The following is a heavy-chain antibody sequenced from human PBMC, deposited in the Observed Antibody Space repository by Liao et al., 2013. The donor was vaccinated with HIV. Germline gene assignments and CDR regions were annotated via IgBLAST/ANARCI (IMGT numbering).Heavy chain of an antibody. CDR2: VYYTGTT. J-gene: IGHJ4*02. CDR3: AYFRGSDWSVGY. CDR1: GASITSSSYY. V-gene: IGHV4-39*01. D-gene: IGHD6-19*01. Sequence: QLQLQESGPGLVKPSETLSLTCTVSGASITSSSYYWGWIRQPPGKGLEWIGTVYYTGTTYYNPSLKSRVTISADTSKNQFSLKLSSVTAADTAVYYCAYFRGSDWSVGYWGQGTLVTVSP.